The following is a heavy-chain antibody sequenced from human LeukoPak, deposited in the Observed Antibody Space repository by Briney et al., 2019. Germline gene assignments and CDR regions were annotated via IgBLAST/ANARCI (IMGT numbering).Heavy chain of an antibody. CDR3: ARLAGYCSSTSCQRGYYMDV. J-gene: IGHJ6*03. V-gene: IGHV4-38-2*01. CDR2: INHSGST. Sequence: PSETLSLTCAVSGYSISSGYYWGWIRQPPGKGLEWIGEINHSGSTNYNPSLKSRVTISVDTSKNQFSLKLSSVTAADTAVYYCARLAGYCSSTSCQRGYYMDVWGKGTTVTVSS. CDR1: GYSISSGYY. D-gene: IGHD2-2*01.